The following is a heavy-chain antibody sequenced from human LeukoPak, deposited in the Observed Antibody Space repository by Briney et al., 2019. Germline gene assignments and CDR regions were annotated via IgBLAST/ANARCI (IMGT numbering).Heavy chain of an antibody. CDR1: GFTFSSYG. J-gene: IGHJ4*02. Sequence: PGGSLRLSCAASGFTFSSYGMSWVRQAPGKGLEWVSAISDSGGSTYYADSVKGRFTISRDNSKNTLYLQMNSLRAEDTAAYYCAKAPNYYGSGSYSRFDYWGQGTLVTVSS. V-gene: IGHV3-23*01. CDR3: AKAPNYYGSGSYSRFDY. CDR2: ISDSGGST. D-gene: IGHD3-10*01.